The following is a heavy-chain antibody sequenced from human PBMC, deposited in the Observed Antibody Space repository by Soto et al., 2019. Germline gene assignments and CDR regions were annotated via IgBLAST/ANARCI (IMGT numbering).Heavy chain of an antibody. J-gene: IGHJ6*04. V-gene: IGHV1-69*01. Sequence: PGKFSCRSCEGTLASFVISWVRRAPGQGLKWMGGIIPIFGTANYAKKFKGRVKITAAESTSTAYMGLSSLRSEDTAVYYGVRGLYSGYDVGHYDFGMDVWGKGTTVTVSS. CDR2: IIPIFGTA. CDR3: VRGLYSGYDVGHYDFGMDV. D-gene: IGHD5-12*01. CDR1: EGTLASFV.